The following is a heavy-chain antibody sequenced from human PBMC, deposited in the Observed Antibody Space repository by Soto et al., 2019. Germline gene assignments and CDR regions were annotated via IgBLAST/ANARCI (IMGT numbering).Heavy chain of an antibody. CDR3: ARDSSYDWGNYYYMDV. CDR1: GGTFSSYT. Sequence: GASVKVSCKASGGTFSSYTISWVRQAPGQGLEWMGRIIPILGIANYAQKFQGRVTITADKSTSTAYMELSSLRSEDTAVYYCARDSSYDWGNYYYMDVWGKGTTVTVSS. CDR2: IIPILGIA. V-gene: IGHV1-69*04. D-gene: IGHD5-12*01. J-gene: IGHJ6*03.